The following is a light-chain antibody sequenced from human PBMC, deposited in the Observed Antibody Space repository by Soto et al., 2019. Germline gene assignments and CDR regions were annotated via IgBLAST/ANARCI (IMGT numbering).Light chain of an antibody. V-gene: IGKV3-20*01. CDR3: QQYGDSPFT. CDR1: QRISTSY. CDR2: GTS. J-gene: IGKJ3*01. Sequence: EIVLTQSPGTLSLSAGERATLSCRASQRISTSYLAWYQQKPGRAPRVLVYGTSTRATGIPSRFSGSGSGTDFTLTISRLVPEDFAVYYCQQYGDSPFTFGPGTKVDIK.